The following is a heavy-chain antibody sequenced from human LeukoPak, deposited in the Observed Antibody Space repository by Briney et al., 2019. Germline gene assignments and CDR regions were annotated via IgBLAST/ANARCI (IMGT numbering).Heavy chain of an antibody. D-gene: IGHD6-13*01. CDR2: INHSGST. V-gene: IGHV4-34*01. J-gene: IGHJ4*02. CDR3: ARARYSSSWYPHHYFDY. CDR1: GGSFSGYY. Sequence: SETLSLTCAVYGGSFSGYYWSWLRQPPGKGLEWIGEINHSGSTNYNPSLKSRVTISVDTSKNQFSLNLSSVTAADTAVYYCARARYSSSWYPHHYFDYWGQGTLVTVSS.